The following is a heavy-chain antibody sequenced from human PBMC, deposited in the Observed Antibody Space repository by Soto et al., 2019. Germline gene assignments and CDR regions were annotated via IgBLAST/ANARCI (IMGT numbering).Heavy chain of an antibody. CDR1: GFTFSSYG. J-gene: IGHJ4*02. V-gene: IGHV3-33*01. CDR3: AREKWEKLWLVQGNYFDY. Sequence: QVQLVESGGGVVQPGRSLRLSCAASGFTFSSYGLHWVRQAPGKGLEWVAVIWYDGSNKYYADSVKGRFTISSDNSKNTLYLQMNSLRAEDTAVYYCAREKWEKLWLVQGNYFDYWGQGTLVTVSS. CDR2: IWYDGSNK. D-gene: IGHD6-19*01.